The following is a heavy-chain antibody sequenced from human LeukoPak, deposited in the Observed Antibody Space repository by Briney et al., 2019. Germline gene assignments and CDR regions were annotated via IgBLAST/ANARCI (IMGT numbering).Heavy chain of an antibody. V-gene: IGHV4-59*08. CDR3: ARHSSWYYDFDY. D-gene: IGHD6-13*01. Sequence: SETLSLSCSVSGGSIRNYYWSWIRQPPGKGLEWIGYISHSGNTNYNPSLKSRLTISVDLSTNQFSLKLTSVTGADTAVYYCARHSSWYYDFDYWGQGTLVTVSS. CDR1: GGSIRNYY. J-gene: IGHJ4*02. CDR2: ISHSGNT.